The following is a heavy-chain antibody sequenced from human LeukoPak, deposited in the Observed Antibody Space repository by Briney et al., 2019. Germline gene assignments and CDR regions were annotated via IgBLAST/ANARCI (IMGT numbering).Heavy chain of an antibody. J-gene: IGHJ4*02. CDR3: ARVGPYEDSSGYLPLRMFDC. V-gene: IGHV1-18*03. CDR1: GYTFTSYG. CDR2: ISAYNGNT. D-gene: IGHD3-22*01. Sequence: ASVKVSCKASGYTFTSYGISWVRQAPGQGLEWMGWISAYNGNTNYAQKLQGRVTITRDTSATTAYLELSSLRSEDMAVYYCARVGPYEDSSGYLPLRMFDCWGQGTLVTVSS.